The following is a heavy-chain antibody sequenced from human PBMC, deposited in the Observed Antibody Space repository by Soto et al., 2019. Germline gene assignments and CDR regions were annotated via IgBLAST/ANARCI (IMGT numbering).Heavy chain of an antibody. CDR3: ARALIQLWPHYYYGMDV. CDR1: GFAFRSYG. D-gene: IGHD5-18*01. Sequence: PGGSLRLSCAASGFAFRSYGMNWVRQAPGRGLEWVSSISSSGSVIYYTDSVKGRFIISRDNGRNSLFLQMNSLTAADTAVYYCARALIQLWPHYYYGMDVWGQGTTVTVS. V-gene: IGHV3-21*04. CDR2: ISSSGSVI. J-gene: IGHJ6*02.